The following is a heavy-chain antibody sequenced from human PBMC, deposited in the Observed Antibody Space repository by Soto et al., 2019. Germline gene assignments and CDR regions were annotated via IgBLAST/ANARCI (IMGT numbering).Heavy chain of an antibody. V-gene: IGHV4-38-2*01. CDR3: ARVRYYDILPGYPLAGGSYLDY. J-gene: IGHJ4*02. Sequence: KTSETLSLTCAVSGYSISSGYYWGWSRQPPGKGLEWMGSIYHSGSRYYNPSFKSRVTISVDTSKNQFSLKLGSVTAADTAVYYCARVRYYDILPGYPLAGGSYLDYGGQGTLVTVSS. CDR2: IYHSGSR. D-gene: IGHD3-9*01. CDR1: GYSISSGYY.